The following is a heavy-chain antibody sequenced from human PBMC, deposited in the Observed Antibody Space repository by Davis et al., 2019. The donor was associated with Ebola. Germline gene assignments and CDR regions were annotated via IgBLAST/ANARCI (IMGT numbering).Heavy chain of an antibody. CDR1: GDSISSGSYY. CDR3: ARGQDSSYTVKWARFDS. Sequence: SETLSLTCTVSGDSISSGSYYWSWIRQPAGKGLEWIGHMYTRGSTNYNPSLKSRVTISADTSKNQFSLRLTSVTAAGTAVYFCARGQDSSYTVKWARFDSWGQGTLVTVSS. J-gene: IGHJ4*02. V-gene: IGHV4-61*09. D-gene: IGHD5/OR15-5a*01. CDR2: MYTRGST.